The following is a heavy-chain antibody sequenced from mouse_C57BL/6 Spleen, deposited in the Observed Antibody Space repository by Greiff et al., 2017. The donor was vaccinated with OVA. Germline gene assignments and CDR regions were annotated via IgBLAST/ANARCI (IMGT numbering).Heavy chain of an antibody. CDR3: ARRDYYGSSPYAMDY. CDR1: GYTFTSYW. Sequence: QVQLQQPGAELVKPGASVKLSCKASGYTFTSYWMHWVKQRPGQGLEWIGMIHPTSGSTNYNEKFKSKATLTVDKSSSTAYMQLSSLTSEDSAVYYCARRDYYGSSPYAMDYWGQGTSVTVSS. V-gene: IGHV1-64*01. CDR2: IHPTSGST. J-gene: IGHJ4*01. D-gene: IGHD1-1*01.